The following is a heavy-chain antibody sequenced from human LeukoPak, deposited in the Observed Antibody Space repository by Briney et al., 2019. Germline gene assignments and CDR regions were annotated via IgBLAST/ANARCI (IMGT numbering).Heavy chain of an antibody. CDR1: GGTFSSYA. D-gene: IGHD3-22*01. Sequence: ASVKVSCKASGGTFSSYAISWVRQAPGQGLEWMGWISAYNGNTNYAQKLQGRVTMTTDTSTSTAYMELRSLRSDDTAVYYCAGELLYDSSGYYHFDYWGQGTLVTVSS. J-gene: IGHJ4*02. CDR2: ISAYNGNT. V-gene: IGHV1-18*01. CDR3: AGELLYDSSGYYHFDY.